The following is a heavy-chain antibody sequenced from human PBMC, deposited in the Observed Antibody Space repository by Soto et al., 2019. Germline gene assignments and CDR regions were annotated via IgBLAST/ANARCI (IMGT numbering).Heavy chain of an antibody. J-gene: IGHJ4*02. CDR2: ISGSGGST. Sequence: GGYLRISCAASGFTFSSYAMSWVRQAPGKGLEWVSAISGSGGSTYYADSVKGRFTISRDNSKNTLYLQMNSLRAEDTAVYYCAGSDYYDSSGYYYFDYWGQGTLVTVSS. CDR1: GFTFSSYA. D-gene: IGHD3-22*01. CDR3: AGSDYYDSSGYYYFDY. V-gene: IGHV3-23*01.